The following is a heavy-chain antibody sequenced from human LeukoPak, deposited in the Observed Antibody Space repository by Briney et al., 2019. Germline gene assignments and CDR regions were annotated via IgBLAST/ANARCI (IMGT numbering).Heavy chain of an antibody. J-gene: IGHJ4*02. CDR2: INSDGSST. CDR3: TTGRGVTRIDY. V-gene: IGHV3-74*01. D-gene: IGHD5-18*01. Sequence: PGGSLRLPCAASGFTFSSYWMHWVRQPPGKGLVWVSRINSDGSSTSYADSVKGRFTISRDNAKNTLYLQMNSLRAEDTAVYFCTTGRGVTRIDYWGQGTLVTVSS. CDR1: GFTFSSYW.